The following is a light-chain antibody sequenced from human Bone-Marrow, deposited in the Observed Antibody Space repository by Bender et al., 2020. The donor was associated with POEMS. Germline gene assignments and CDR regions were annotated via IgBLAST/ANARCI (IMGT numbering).Light chain of an antibody. V-gene: IGLV2-14*03. J-gene: IGLJ3*02. CDR3: SSYTSTSTPWV. CDR2: DVS. Sequence: QSALTQTASVSGSPGQSITISCTGTSSDVGTYGYVSWYQQHPGKAPKLIIYDVSNRPSGVSNRFSGSKSGNTASLTISGLQAEDEADYYCSSYTSTSTPWVFGGGTKLTVL. CDR1: SSDVGTYGY.